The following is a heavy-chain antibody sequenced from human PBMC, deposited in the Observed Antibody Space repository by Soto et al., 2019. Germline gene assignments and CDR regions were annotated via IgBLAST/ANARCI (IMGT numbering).Heavy chain of an antibody. J-gene: IGHJ3*02. CDR3: AKDLPPRRVYYLRDAFDI. Sequence: EVQLVESGGGLVQPGRSLRLSCAASGFTFDDYAMHWVRQAPGKGLEWVSGISWNSGSIGYADSVKGRFTISRDNAKNSLYLQMNSLRAEDTALYYCAKDLPPRRVYYLRDAFDIWGQGTMVTVSS. CDR1: GFTFDDYA. CDR2: ISWNSGSI. D-gene: IGHD1-26*01. V-gene: IGHV3-9*01.